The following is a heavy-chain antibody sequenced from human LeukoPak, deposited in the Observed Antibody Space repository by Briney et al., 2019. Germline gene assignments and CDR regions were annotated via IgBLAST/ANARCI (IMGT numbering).Heavy chain of an antibody. D-gene: IGHD6-19*01. V-gene: IGHV3-43D*04. Sequence: QSGGSLRLSCAASGFTFDVYAMHWVRQAPGKGLEWVSLIYWDGGATYYAGFVRGRFTISRDNSKNSLYLQMNSLRPEDTALYYCVKTVAGWSFTGTFDNWGQGTLVTVSS. CDR1: GFTFDVYA. J-gene: IGHJ4*02. CDR3: VKTVAGWSFTGTFDN. CDR2: IYWDGGAT.